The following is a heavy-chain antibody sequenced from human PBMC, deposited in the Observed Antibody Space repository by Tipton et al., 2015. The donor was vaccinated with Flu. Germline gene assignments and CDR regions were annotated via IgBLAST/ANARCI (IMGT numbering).Heavy chain of an antibody. CDR3: ARGGRYDILTGRRPRYFVL. CDR2: INHSGST. J-gene: IGHJ2*01. CDR1: GGSFSGYY. Sequence: TLSLTCAVYGGSFSGYYWSWIRQPPGTGLEWIGEINHSGSTNYNPSLKSRVTISVDTSKNQFSLKLSSVTAADTAVYYCARGGRYDILTGRRPRYFVLGGRGTRVTVSS. D-gene: IGHD3-9*01. V-gene: IGHV4-34*01.